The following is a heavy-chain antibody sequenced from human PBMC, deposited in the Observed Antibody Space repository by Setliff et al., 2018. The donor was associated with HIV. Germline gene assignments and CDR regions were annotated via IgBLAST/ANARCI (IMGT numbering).Heavy chain of an antibody. J-gene: IGHJ4*02. Sequence: PSETLSLTCAVSGYSISSSHWWGWIRQPPGKGLEWIGYIYYSGSTNYNPSLKSRVTISIDTSKNQFSLKLNSVTAADTAVYYCGRLSGLPGVWANDHWGQGTLVTVSS. CDR3: GRLSGLPGVWANDH. V-gene: IGHV4-28*01. CDR1: GYSISSSHW. CDR2: IYYSGST. D-gene: IGHD3-10*01.